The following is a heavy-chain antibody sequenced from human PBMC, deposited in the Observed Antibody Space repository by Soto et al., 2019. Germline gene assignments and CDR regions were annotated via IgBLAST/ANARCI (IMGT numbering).Heavy chain of an antibody. CDR2: IYWDDEK. J-gene: IGHJ4*02. D-gene: IGHD3-3*01. Sequence: SGPTLVNPTQTLTLTCSFSGFSLTTSAMGVGWLRQPPGKALEWLALIYWDDEKRYSPSLMSRLTITKDTSKNQVVLIMTNMDPTDTATYYCARRSLGDFGDFWGPGSLVTVSS. CDR1: GFSLTTSAMG. CDR3: ARRSLGDFGDF. V-gene: IGHV2-5*02.